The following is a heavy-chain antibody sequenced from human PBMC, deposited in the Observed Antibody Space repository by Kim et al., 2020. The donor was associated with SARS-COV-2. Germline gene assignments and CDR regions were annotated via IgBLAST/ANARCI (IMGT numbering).Heavy chain of an antibody. CDR1: GFTFSSYG. CDR3: ARDSRGGAADYYYYYYMDV. Sequence: GGSLRLSCAASGFTFSSYGMHWVRQAPGKGLEWVAVIWYDGSNKYYADSVKGRVTISRDNSKNTLYLQMNSLRAEDTAVYYWARDSRGGAADYYYYYYMDVWGKGTTVTVSS. J-gene: IGHJ6*03. V-gene: IGHV3-33*01. D-gene: IGHD2-21*01. CDR2: IWYDGSNK.